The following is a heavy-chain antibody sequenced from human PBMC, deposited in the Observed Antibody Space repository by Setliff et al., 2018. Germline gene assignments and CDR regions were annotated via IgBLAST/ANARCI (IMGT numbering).Heavy chain of an antibody. J-gene: IGHJ6*03. CDR3: ARHVGRRSRGYNYYYYYMDV. D-gene: IGHD3-10*01. CDR2: IYYTVDP. V-gene: IGHV4-39*01. Sequence: PSETLSLTCTVSGGFLRGNAIFWGWIRQPPGKGLEWIGSIYYTVDPYYNPSLKSRVTMSVDTSRNQPSLKLTAVTDADTAVYYCARHVGRRSRGYNYYYYYMDVWGKGTTVTVPS. CDR1: GGFLRGNAIF.